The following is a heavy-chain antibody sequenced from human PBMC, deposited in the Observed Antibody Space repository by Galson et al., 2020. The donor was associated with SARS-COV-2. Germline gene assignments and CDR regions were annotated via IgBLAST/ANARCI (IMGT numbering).Heavy chain of an antibody. J-gene: IGHJ5*02. V-gene: IGHV4-59*01. CDR2: TYYSGGT. CDR1: GDSITNYY. D-gene: IGHD3-10*01. CDR3: ARRYSYGSGSYFWFDP. Sequence: SETLSLTCPVSGDSITNYYWSWIRQPPGKGLEWFGHTYYSGGTYYNLPPNSRVTISIDTSKTQFSLRMTSVTAADTAVYYCARRYSYGSGSYFWFDPWGQGTLVTVSS.